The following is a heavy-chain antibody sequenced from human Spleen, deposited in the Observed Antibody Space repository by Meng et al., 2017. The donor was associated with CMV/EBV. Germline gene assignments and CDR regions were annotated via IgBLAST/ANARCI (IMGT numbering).Heavy chain of an antibody. CDR1: GFNVSGTY. CDR2: IGASGTFT. D-gene: IGHD1-26*01. V-gene: IGHV3-23*01. J-gene: IGHJ5*02. Sequence: GFNVSGTYMSWVRQAPGKGLEWVSIIGASGTFTFYADSVKGRFTVSRDDSKNTLYLQMDGLRAEDTAVYYCAKKVVGPTEALNCFDPWGQGTLVTVSS. CDR3: AKKVVGPTEALNCFDP.